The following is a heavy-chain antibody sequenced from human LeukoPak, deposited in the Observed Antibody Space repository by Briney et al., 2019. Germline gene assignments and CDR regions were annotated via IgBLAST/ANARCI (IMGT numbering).Heavy chain of an antibody. CDR2: IKQDGSEK. Sequence: GGSLRLSCAASGFTFSNYWMSWVRQAPGKGLEWVANIKQDGSEKYYVDSVKGRFTISRDNAKNSLYLQMNSLRAEDTAVYYCARGGPFSLGGYWGQGTLVTVST. D-gene: IGHD3-16*01. V-gene: IGHV3-7*03. J-gene: IGHJ4*02. CDR3: ARGGPFSLGGY. CDR1: GFTFSNYW.